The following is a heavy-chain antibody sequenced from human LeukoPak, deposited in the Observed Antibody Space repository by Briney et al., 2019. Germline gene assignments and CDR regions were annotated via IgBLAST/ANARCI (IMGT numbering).Heavy chain of an antibody. CDR3: ARDSSLGSPNNYYYYYMDV. Sequence: SGRSLRLSCAASGFTFSSYAMHWVRQAPGKGLEWVAVISYDGSNKYYADSVKGRFTISRDNSKNTLYLQMNSLRAEDTAVYYCARDSSLGSPNNYYYYYMDVWGKGTTVTASS. CDR2: ISYDGSNK. CDR1: GFTFSSYA. J-gene: IGHJ6*03. D-gene: IGHD5/OR15-5a*01. V-gene: IGHV3-30*04.